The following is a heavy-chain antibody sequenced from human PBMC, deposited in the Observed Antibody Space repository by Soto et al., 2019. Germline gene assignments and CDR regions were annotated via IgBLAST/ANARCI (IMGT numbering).Heavy chain of an antibody. CDR3: ATVKYSPPYYYYYGMDV. Sequence: QVQLVQSGAEVKKPGASVKVSCKASGYTFTSYGISWVRQAPGQGLEWMGWISAYNGNTNYAQELQGKVTITTDTSTSTAYMELRSLRSDDTAVYYCATVKYSPPYYYYYGMDVWGQGTTVTVSS. CDR2: ISAYNGNT. D-gene: IGHD5-18*01. CDR1: GYTFTSYG. J-gene: IGHJ6*02. V-gene: IGHV1-18*01.